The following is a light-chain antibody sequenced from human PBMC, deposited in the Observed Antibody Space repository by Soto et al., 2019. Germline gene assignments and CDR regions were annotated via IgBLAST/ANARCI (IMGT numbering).Light chain of an antibody. CDR2: DVS. V-gene: IGKV1-5*01. Sequence: DIQMTQSPSTLSASVGVRVTITCRASQSISRWLAWYQQRPGKAPKLLIRDVSNLGRGVPSRFGGSGSGTEFTLSISSLQADDFANYYCQLHNSKFGGGTKVETK. CDR1: QSISRW. CDR3: QLHNSK. J-gene: IGKJ4*01.